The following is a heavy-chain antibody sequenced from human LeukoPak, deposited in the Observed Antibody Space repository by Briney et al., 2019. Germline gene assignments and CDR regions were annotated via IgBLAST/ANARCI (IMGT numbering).Heavy chain of an antibody. D-gene: IGHD4-23*01. CDR2: IYYSGST. J-gene: IGHJ4*02. Sequence: SETLSLTCTVSGGSINSDYWSWIRQPPGKRLEWIGYIYYSGSTIYNPSLKSRVTISVDTSKNQFSLKLSSVTAADTAVYYCARHNYGGNSIFDYWGQGTLVTVSS. V-gene: IGHV4-59*01. CDR1: GGSINSDY. CDR3: ARHNYGGNSIFDY.